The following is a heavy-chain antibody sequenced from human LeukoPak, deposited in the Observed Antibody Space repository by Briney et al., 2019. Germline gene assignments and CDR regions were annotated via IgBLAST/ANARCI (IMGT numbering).Heavy chain of an antibody. CDR1: GFTFGTYA. Sequence: GGSLRLSCAASGFTFGTYAMSWVRQAPGKGLEWVSYISSSSSSIYYADSVKGRFTISRDNAKNSVYLQMNSLRDEDTAVYYCAQKGGADYWGQGTLVTVSS. CDR2: ISSSSSSI. CDR3: AQKGGADY. J-gene: IGHJ4*02. V-gene: IGHV3-48*02. D-gene: IGHD2-15*01.